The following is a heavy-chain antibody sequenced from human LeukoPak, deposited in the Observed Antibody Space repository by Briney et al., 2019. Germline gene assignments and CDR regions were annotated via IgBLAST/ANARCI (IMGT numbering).Heavy chain of an antibody. V-gene: IGHV1-2*02. Sequence: ASVKVSCKASGYTLTGYYMHWVRQAPGQGLEWMGWINPNSGGTNYAQKFQGRVTMTRDTSISTAYMELSRLRSDDTAVYYCARGGLRYYYDSTGWNYWGQGTLVTVSS. J-gene: IGHJ4*02. D-gene: IGHD3-22*01. CDR3: ARGGLRYYYDSTGWNY. CDR1: GYTLTGYY. CDR2: INPNSGGT.